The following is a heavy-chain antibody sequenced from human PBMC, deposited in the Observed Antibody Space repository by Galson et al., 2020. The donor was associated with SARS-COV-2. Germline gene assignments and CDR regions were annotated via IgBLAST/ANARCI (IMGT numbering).Heavy chain of an antibody. V-gene: IGHV3-30*04. J-gene: IGHJ3*02. Sequence: GESLKISCAASGFIFRNYAMHRVRQAPGKGLEWVAVISYDGSDKSYADSVKGRFTISRDDSKNTLYLQMNGLRAEDTAVYFCARIRLSVVAPYDAFEIWGQGTTVTVPS. D-gene: IGHD3-22*01. CDR3: ARIRLSVVAPYDAFEI. CDR2: ISYDGSDK. CDR1: GFIFRNYA.